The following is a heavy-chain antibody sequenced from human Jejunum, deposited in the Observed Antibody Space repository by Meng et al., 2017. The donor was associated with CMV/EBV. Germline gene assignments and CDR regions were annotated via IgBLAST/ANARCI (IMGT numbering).Heavy chain of an antibody. CDR2: VPHDGTSK. CDR1: GFTFSDYG. V-gene: IGHV3-30*02. Sequence: QVPPVESGGGVVQPGGSLGLTCPASGFTFSDYGIHWVRQAPGKGLEWVAFVPHDGTSKYYADSVKGRFTISRDNSENTLYLQMSSLRAEDTAVYYCVKDVAYWGQGTLVTVSS. CDR3: VKDVAY. J-gene: IGHJ4*02. D-gene: IGHD2-21*01.